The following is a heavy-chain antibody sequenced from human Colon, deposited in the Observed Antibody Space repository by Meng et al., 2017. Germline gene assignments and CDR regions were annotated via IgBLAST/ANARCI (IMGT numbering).Heavy chain of an antibody. V-gene: IGHV4-59*01. CDR3: ARAGNYEATGGGGVFDY. J-gene: IGHJ4*01. D-gene: IGHD3-10*01. Sequence: SETLSLTCTVSGGSISNYYWSWIRQPPGKGLEWIGYIYYTGMTNSDPSLKSRVTISVDTSQNQFSLNLTSVTAADTAVFFCARAGNYEATGGGGVFDYWGRGTLVTVSS. CDR2: IYYTGMT. CDR1: GGSISNYY.